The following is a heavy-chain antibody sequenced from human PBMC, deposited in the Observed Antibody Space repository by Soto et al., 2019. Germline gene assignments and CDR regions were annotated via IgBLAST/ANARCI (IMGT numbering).Heavy chain of an antibody. Sequence: QVQLQESGPGLVKPSETLSLTCTVSGGSISSYYWSWIRQPPGKGLEWIGYIYYSGSTNYNPSLKSRVTISVDPSKNQCSLKRSSVTAADTAVYYWARVSLGWFGDNWFDPWGQGTLVTVSS. CDR1: GGSISSYY. CDR2: IYYSGST. D-gene: IGHD3-10*01. J-gene: IGHJ5*02. V-gene: IGHV4-59*01. CDR3: ARVSLGWFGDNWFDP.